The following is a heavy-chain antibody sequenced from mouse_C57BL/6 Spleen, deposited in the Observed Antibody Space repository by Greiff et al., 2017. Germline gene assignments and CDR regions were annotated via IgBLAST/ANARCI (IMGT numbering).Heavy chain of an antibody. J-gene: IGHJ4*01. Sequence: EVMLVESEGGLVQPGSSMKLSCTASGFTFSDYYMAWVRQVPEKGLEWVANINHDGSSTYYLDSLKSRFIISRDNAKNILYLQMSSLKSEDTATYYCAREGIYGNYGRYAMDYWGQGTSVTVSS. V-gene: IGHV5-16*01. CDR1: GFTFSDYY. CDR2: INHDGSST. D-gene: IGHD2-1*01. CDR3: AREGIYGNYGRYAMDY.